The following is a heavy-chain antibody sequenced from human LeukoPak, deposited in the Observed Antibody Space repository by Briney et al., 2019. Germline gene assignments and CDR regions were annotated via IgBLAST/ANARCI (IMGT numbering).Heavy chain of an antibody. CDR2: ISAYNGNT. Sequence: ASVKVSCKASGYTFTSYGISWVRQAPGQGLEWMGWISAYNGNTNCAQKLQGRVTMTTDTSTSTAYMELRSLRSDDTAVYYCARAIGFWSGYNPYERYDAFDIWGQGTMVTVSS. CDR3: ARAIGFWSGYNPYERYDAFDI. CDR1: GYTFTSYG. D-gene: IGHD3-3*01. V-gene: IGHV1-18*01. J-gene: IGHJ3*02.